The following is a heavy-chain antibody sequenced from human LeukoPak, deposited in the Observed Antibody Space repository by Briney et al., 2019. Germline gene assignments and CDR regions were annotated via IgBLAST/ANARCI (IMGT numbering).Heavy chain of an antibody. V-gene: IGHV4-34*01. CDR1: GGSFSGYY. D-gene: IGHD4-17*01. CDR3: ARAHGDYMNYFDY. CDR2: INHSGGT. Sequence: SETLSLTCAVYGGSFSGYYRSWIRQPPGKGLEWIGEINHSGGTNYNPSLKSRVTISVDTSKNQFSLKLSSVTAADTAVYYCARAHGDYMNYFDYWGQGTLVTVSS. J-gene: IGHJ4*02.